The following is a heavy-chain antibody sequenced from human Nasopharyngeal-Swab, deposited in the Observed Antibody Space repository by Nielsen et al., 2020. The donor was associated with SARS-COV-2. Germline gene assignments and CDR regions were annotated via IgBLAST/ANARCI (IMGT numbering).Heavy chain of an antibody. J-gene: IGHJ4*02. CDR3: ARDDYGDYGYFGH. CDR1: GYTFTDYY. D-gene: IGHD4-17*01. V-gene: IGHV1-2*02. CDR2: INPNTGGT. Sequence: ASVKVSCKPSGYTFTDYYIHWVRQAPGQGLEWMGWINPNTGGTDYAQKFQGRVTMTSDTSINTAYMELRRLRSDDTAVYYCARDDYGDYGYFGHWGQGTLVTVSS.